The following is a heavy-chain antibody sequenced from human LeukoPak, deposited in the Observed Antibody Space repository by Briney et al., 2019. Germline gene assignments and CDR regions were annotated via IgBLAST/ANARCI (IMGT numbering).Heavy chain of an antibody. Sequence: KVSCKASGGTFSSYAISWVRQAPGQGLEWMGGIIPIFGTANYAQKFQGRVTITTDESTSTAYMELSSLRSEDTAVYYCARVVEQWLGFDYWGQGTLVTVSS. V-gene: IGHV1-69*05. CDR3: ARVVEQWLGFDY. J-gene: IGHJ4*02. D-gene: IGHD6-19*01. CDR2: IIPIFGTA. CDR1: GGTFSSYA.